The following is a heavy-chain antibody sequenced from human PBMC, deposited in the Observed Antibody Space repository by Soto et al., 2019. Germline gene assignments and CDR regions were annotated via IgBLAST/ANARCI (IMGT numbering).Heavy chain of an antibody. CDR2: ISSSSSYI. Sequence: GGSLRLSCVVSGFTFSSYSMNWFRQAPGKGLEWVSSISSSSSYIYYADSVKGRFTIYRDNAKNSLYLQMNSLRAEDTAVYYCAREDMIVVAADVFDIWGQGTMVTVSS. J-gene: IGHJ3*02. D-gene: IGHD3-22*01. CDR1: GFTFSSYS. V-gene: IGHV3-21*01. CDR3: AREDMIVVAADVFDI.